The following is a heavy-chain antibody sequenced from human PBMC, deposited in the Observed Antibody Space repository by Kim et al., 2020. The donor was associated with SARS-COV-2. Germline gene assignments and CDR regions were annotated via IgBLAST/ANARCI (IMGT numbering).Heavy chain of an antibody. Sequence: GGSLRLSCAASGFTFSSYAMSWVRQAPGKGLEWVSVIYSGGSSTYYADSVKGRFTISRDNSKNTLYLQMNSLRAEDTAVYYCAKAKNIAVAGAFDYWGQGTLVTVSS. CDR1: GFTFSSYA. D-gene: IGHD6-19*01. CDR3: AKAKNIAVAGAFDY. J-gene: IGHJ4*02. CDR2: IYSGGSST. V-gene: IGHV3-23*03.